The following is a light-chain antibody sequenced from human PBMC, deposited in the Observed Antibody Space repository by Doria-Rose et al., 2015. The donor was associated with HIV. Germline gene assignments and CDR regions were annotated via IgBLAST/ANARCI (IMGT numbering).Light chain of an antibody. J-gene: IGKJ3*01. V-gene: IGKV4-1*01. CDR1: QSLLYTSKNY. CDR3: QQYYDTPS. CDR2: WAS. Sequence: TQPPESLGMSLGERATLNCKSNQSLLYTSKNYLAWYQQKPGQPPKLLNYWASTRQSGVPARFSGSGSGTDFTLTISSLEAEDVAVYYCQQYYDTPSFGPGTTVDIK.